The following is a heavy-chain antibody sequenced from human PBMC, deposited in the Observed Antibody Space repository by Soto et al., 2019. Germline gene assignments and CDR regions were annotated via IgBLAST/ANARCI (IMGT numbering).Heavy chain of an antibody. CDR2: INAGNGNT. D-gene: IGHD6-19*01. Sequence: ASVKVSCKASGYTFTIYAMHWVRQAPGQRLEWMGWINAGNGNTKYSQKFQGRVTITRDTSASTAYMELSSLRSEDMAVYYCARVIGGWYYFDYWGQGTLVTVSS. J-gene: IGHJ4*02. CDR3: ARVIGGWYYFDY. V-gene: IGHV1-3*01. CDR1: GYTFTIYA.